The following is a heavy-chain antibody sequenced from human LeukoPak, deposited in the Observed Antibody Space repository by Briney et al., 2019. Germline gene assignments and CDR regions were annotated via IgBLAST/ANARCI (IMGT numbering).Heavy chain of an antibody. D-gene: IGHD1-26*01. CDR1: GGSISSGDHY. CDR3: AREVFGWSYPHFDY. V-gene: IGHV4-30-4*01. J-gene: IGHJ4*02. CDR2: IYYSGST. Sequence: SQTLSLSCTVSGGSISSGDHYWTWIRQPPGKGPEWIGYIYYSGSTYYNPSLKSRITISVDTSKNQFSLKMTSVTAADTAIYYCAREVFGWSYPHFDYWGQGTLVTVSS.